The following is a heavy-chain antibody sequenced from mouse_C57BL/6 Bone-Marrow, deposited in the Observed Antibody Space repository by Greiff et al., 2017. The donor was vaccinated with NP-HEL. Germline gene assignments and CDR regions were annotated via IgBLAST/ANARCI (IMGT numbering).Heavy chain of an antibody. CDR3: ARMVTTWDYAMDY. V-gene: IGHV1-66*01. Sequence: QVQLQQSGPELVKPGASVKISCTASGYSFTSYYIHWVKQRPGQGLEWIGWIYPGSGNTKYNEKFKGKATLTADTSSSTAYMQLSSLTSEDSAVYYCARMVTTWDYAMDYWGQGTSVTVSS. D-gene: IGHD2-2*01. CDR1: GYSFTSYY. CDR2: IYPGSGNT. J-gene: IGHJ4*01.